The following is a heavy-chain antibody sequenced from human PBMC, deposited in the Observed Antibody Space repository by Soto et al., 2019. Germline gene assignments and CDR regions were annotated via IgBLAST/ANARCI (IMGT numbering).Heavy chain of an antibody. Sequence: TSETLSLTCTVSGGSISSGSYYWSWIRQPPGKGLEWIGYIYYSGSTNYNPSLKSRVTISADTSKNQFSLKLSSVTAADTAVYYCARSPIMITTRSTDYWGQGTLVTVSS. J-gene: IGHJ4*02. V-gene: IGHV4-61*01. CDR1: GGSISSGSYY. CDR2: IYYSGST. D-gene: IGHD3-16*01. CDR3: ARSPIMITTRSTDY.